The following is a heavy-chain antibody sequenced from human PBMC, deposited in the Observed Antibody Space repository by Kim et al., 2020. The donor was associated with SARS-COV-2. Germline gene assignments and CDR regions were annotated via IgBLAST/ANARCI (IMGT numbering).Heavy chain of an antibody. D-gene: IGHD3-10*01. J-gene: IGHJ6*02. Sequence: SETLSLTCTVSGGSISSSSYYWGWIRQPPGKGLEWIGSIYYSGSTYYNQSLKSRVTISVDTSKNQFSLKLSSVTAADTAVYYCAREYGSGSYYTLYYYYYGMDVWGQGTTVTVSS. CDR3: AREYGSGSYYTLYYYYYGMDV. CDR2: IYYSGST. CDR1: GGSISSSSYY. V-gene: IGHV4-39*07.